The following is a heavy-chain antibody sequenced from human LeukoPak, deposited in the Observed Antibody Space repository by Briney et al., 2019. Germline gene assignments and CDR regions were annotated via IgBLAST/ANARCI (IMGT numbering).Heavy chain of an antibody. Sequence: GGSLRLYCAASGFTFSSYAMHWVRQAPGKGLEYVSAISSNGGSTYYANSVKGRFTISRDNSKNTLYLQMGSLRAEDMAVYYCARGSSYYGGSGFDYWGQGTLVTVSS. CDR3: ARGSSYYGGSGFDY. D-gene: IGHD1-26*01. CDR2: ISSNGGST. V-gene: IGHV3-64*01. J-gene: IGHJ4*02. CDR1: GFTFSSYA.